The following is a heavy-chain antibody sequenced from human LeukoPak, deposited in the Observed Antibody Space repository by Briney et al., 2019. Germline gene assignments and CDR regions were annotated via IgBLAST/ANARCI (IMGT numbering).Heavy chain of an antibody. CDR1: GFTFSNYW. Sequence: GGSLRLSCAASGFTFSNYWMHWVRQPPGKGLMWVSQISTDGSQTFYADSVKGRFTISRDNAQNTLFLQMDSLRPEDTAVYYCVRSLRSADFWGRGTLVTVSS. CDR3: VRSLRSADF. CDR2: ISTDGSQT. J-gene: IGHJ4*02. V-gene: IGHV3-74*01.